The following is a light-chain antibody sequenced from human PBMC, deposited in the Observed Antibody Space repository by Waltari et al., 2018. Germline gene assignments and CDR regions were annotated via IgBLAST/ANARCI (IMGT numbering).Light chain of an antibody. CDR1: TSNIGSNY. V-gene: IGLV1-47*01. CDR2: RND. J-gene: IGLJ3*02. CDR3: AAWDDSLSRV. Sequence: QPVLTQPPSASGTPGQRVTISCSGSTSNIGSNYVYWYQQFPGTAPKLLMYRNDRRPSGVPDRFSGSKSGTSASRAISGLRSEDEADYYCAAWDDSLSRVFGGGTKLTVL.